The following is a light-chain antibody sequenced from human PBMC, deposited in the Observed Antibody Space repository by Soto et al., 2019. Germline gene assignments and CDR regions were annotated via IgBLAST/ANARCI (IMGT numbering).Light chain of an antibody. Sequence: EIVLTQSPGTLSLSPGDRATLSCRASQSLTSNSLAWYQQRPGQAPRLLIYGASSWATGTPDRFSGSGSGTDFTLTISSLEPEDFAVYYCQHYGSTSTFGQGTRLEIK. CDR1: QSLTSNS. CDR3: QHYGSTST. V-gene: IGKV3-20*01. CDR2: GAS. J-gene: IGKJ5*01.